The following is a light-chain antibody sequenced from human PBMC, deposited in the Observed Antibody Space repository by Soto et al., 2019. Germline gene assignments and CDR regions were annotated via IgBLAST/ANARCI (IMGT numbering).Light chain of an antibody. J-gene: IGKJ2*01. CDR2: GAS. CDR1: QSISSSY. V-gene: IGKV3-20*01. Sequence: VLTQSPGTLSLSPGERATISCRASQSISSSYLAWYQHKPGQAPRLLIYGASSRATGIPHRFSGRGSGTDFTLTIRRLEPEDCGVYYCQQYGGSPPYTFGQGTRLEIK. CDR3: QQYGGSPPYT.